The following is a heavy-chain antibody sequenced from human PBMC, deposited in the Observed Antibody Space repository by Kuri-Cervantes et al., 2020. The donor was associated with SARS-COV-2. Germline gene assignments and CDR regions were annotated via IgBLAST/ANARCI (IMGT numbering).Heavy chain of an antibody. J-gene: IGHJ4*02. CDR3: ATNYVWGSYRYYFDY. V-gene: IGHV1-24*01. CDR1: GYTLTELS. D-gene: IGHD3-16*02. CDR2: FDPEDGET. Sequence: SVTVSFKLSGYTLTELSMHWVRQAPGKGREWVEGFDPEDGETIYAQKFQGRVTMTEETSTDTAYMELSSLRSEDTAVYYWATNYVWGSYRYYFDYWGQGTLVTVSS.